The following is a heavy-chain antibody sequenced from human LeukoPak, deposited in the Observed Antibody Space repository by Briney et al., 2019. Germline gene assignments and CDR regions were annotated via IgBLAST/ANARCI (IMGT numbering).Heavy chain of an antibody. J-gene: IGHJ4*02. D-gene: IGHD7-27*01. V-gene: IGHV3-23*01. CDR1: GFTFSRHA. CDR3: AKATGDYFDY. CDR2: INSSGGST. Sequence: GGSLRLSCAASGFTFSRHAMNWARQAPGKGLEWVSGINSSGGSTYYADSVKGRFTISRDNSKNTLYLQMNSLRAEDTAVYYCAKATGDYFDYWGQGTLVTVSS.